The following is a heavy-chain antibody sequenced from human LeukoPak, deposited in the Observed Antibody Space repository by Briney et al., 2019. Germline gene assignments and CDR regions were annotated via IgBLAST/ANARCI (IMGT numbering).Heavy chain of an antibody. Sequence: KASETLSLTCTVSGGSISSYYWSWIRQPPGKGLEWIGYIYYSGSTNYNPSLKSRATISLDTSKNQFSLRLSSVTAADTAVYYCAREWFRNWFDPWGQGTLVTVSS. CDR3: AREWFRNWFDP. CDR2: IYYSGST. D-gene: IGHD3-10*01. V-gene: IGHV4-59*08. CDR1: GGSISSYY. J-gene: IGHJ5*02.